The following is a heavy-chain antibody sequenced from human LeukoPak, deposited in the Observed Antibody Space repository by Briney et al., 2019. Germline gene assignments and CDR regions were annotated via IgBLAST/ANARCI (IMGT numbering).Heavy chain of an antibody. CDR1: GYTFTSYD. V-gene: IGHV1-8*01. CDR2: MNPNSGNT. J-gene: IGHJ5*02. D-gene: IGHD3-10*01. CDR3: ARGQEGVDGDLFDP. Sequence: SVQVSCKASGYTFTSYDINWVRQATGQGLEWMGWMNPNSGNTGYAQKFQGRVTMTRNTSISTAYMELSSLRSEDTAVYYCARGQEGVDGDLFDPWGQGTLVTVSS.